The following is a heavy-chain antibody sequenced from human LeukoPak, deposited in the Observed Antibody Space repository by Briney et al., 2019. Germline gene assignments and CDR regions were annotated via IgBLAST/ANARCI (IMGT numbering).Heavy chain of an antibody. CDR3: ARAEVGGYFDY. CDR1: GGSISSYY. V-gene: IGHV4-59*01. Sequence: SETLSLTCTVSGGSISSYYWSWIRQPPGKGLEWIGYIYYSGSTNYNPSLKSRVTISVDTSKNQFSLKLSSVTAADTAVYYCARAEVGGYFDYWGQRALVTVSS. D-gene: IGHD1-14*01. J-gene: IGHJ4*02. CDR2: IYYSGST.